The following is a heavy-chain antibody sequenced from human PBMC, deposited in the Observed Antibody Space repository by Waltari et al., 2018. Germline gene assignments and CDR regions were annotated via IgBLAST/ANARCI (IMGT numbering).Heavy chain of an antibody. CDR1: GGSISSSSYY. Sequence: QLQLQESGPGLVKPSETLSLPCTVSGGSISSSSYYWGWFRQPPGKGLEWIGTIFYSGSTYYNPSLKSRVTISIDTSKNQFSLKLSSVTAADTAVYYCARGRSGRAISAPDYWGQGTLVTVSS. J-gene: IGHJ4*02. CDR2: IFYSGST. D-gene: IGHD1-26*01. CDR3: ARGRSGRAISAPDY. V-gene: IGHV4-39*01.